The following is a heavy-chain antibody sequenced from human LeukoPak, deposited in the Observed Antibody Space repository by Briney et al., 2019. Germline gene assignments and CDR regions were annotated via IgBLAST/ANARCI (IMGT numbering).Heavy chain of an antibody. V-gene: IGHV1-46*01. J-gene: IGHJ4*02. CDR1: GYTFTSYG. CDR3: TLAVAQWYYFDY. Sequence: ASVKVSCKASGYTFTSYGISWVRQAPGQGLEWMGIINPSGGSTSYAQKFQGRVTMTRDTSTSTVYMELSSPRSEDTAVYYCTLAVAQWYYFDYWGQGTLVTVSS. CDR2: INPSGGST. D-gene: IGHD6-19*01.